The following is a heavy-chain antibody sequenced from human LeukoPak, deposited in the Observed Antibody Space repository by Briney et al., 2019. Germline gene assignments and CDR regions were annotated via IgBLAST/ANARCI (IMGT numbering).Heavy chain of an antibody. CDR3: AKDLGIVATITLDY. D-gene: IGHD5-12*01. Sequence: PGGSLRLSCAASGFTFSNYWMSWVRQAPGKGLEWVANIKQDGSEKYYVDSVNGRFTISRDNAKNSLYLQMNSLRTEDTALYYCAKDLGIVATITLDYWGQGTLVTVSS. V-gene: IGHV3-7*03. CDR2: IKQDGSEK. J-gene: IGHJ4*02. CDR1: GFTFSNYW.